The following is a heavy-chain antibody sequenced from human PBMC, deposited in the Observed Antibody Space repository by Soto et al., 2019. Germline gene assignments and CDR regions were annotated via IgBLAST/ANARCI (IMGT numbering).Heavy chain of an antibody. V-gene: IGHV3-74*01. CDR3: ARLLGGSGSFIDY. CDR2: INSDGSTT. J-gene: IGHJ4*02. Sequence: EVQLVESGGGLVQPGGSLRLSCAASGFIFSGYWMHWVRQAPGKGLVWVSRINSDGSTTSYADSVKGRFTISRDNAKNTMYLQMNSLSAEDTAVYYCARLLGGSGSFIDYWGQGTLVTVSS. CDR1: GFIFSGYW. D-gene: IGHD3-10*01.